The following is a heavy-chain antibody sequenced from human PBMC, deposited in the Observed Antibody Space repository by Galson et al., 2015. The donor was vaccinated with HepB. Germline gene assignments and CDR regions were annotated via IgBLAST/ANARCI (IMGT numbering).Heavy chain of an antibody. CDR3: ARGSAVVVGYFDY. CDR2: ISSSGSYI. Sequence: SLRLSCAASGFTFSSYNMNWVRQAPGKGLEWVSSISSSGSYIYSAASVKGRFTITRNNAKNSLYLQMNSLRADDTAVYYCARGSAVVVGYFDYWGQGTLVTVSS. V-gene: IGHV3-21*01. J-gene: IGHJ4*02. D-gene: IGHD2-15*01. CDR1: GFTFSSYN.